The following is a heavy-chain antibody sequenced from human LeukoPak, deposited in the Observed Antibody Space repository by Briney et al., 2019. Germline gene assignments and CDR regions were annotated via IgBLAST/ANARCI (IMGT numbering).Heavy chain of an antibody. CDR3: ARDLGSSARREDY. J-gene: IGHJ4*02. CDR2: ISYDGSNK. D-gene: IGHD6-6*01. CDR1: GFTFSSYA. Sequence: GGSLRLSCAASGFTFSSYAMHWVRQAPGKGLEWVAVISYDGSNKYYADSVEGRFTISRDNSKNTLYLQMNSLRAEDTAVYYCARDLGSSARREDYWGQGTLVTVSS. V-gene: IGHV3-30*04.